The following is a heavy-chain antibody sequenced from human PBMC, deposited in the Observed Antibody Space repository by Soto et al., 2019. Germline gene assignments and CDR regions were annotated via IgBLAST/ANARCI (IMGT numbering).Heavy chain of an antibody. CDR3: ASTAFPPSRIMVYAPYYMDV. J-gene: IGHJ6*03. Sequence: GGSLRLSCAASGFTFSTYAMHWVRQAPGKGLEWVAVISYDGGYKYYADSVQGRFTISRDNSNNTLDLQMSSLRLADTAVYYCASTAFPPSRIMVYAPYYMDVWGKGTTVTVSS. D-gene: IGHD2-8*01. V-gene: IGHV3-30-3*01. CDR2: ISYDGGYK. CDR1: GFTFSTYA.